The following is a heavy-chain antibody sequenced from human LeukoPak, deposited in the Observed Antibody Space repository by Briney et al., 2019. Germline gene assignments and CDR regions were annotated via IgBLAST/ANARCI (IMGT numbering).Heavy chain of an antibody. CDR3: ARVSLRGATLDY. Sequence: SETLSLTCTVSGGSISSYYWSWIRQPPGKGLEWIGSIYHSGSTYYNPSLKSRVTISVDTSKNQFSLKLSSVTAADTAVYYCARVSLRGATLDYWGQGTLVTVSS. CDR2: IYHSGST. D-gene: IGHD4/OR15-4a*01. CDR1: GGSISSYY. V-gene: IGHV4-59*08. J-gene: IGHJ4*02.